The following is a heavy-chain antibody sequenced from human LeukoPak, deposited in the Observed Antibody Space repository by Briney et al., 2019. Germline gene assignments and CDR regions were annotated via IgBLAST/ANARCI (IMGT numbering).Heavy chain of an antibody. CDR3: ARANPSNYYGMDV. J-gene: IGHJ6*02. Sequence: SETLSLTCTVSGDSISSYYWSWNRQPPGKGLEWIGYIYYSGRTTYNPSLKSRVTISVDTSKNQFSLKLSSVTAADTAVYYCARANPSNYYGMDVWGQGTTVTVSS. CDR1: GDSISSYY. D-gene: IGHD4-11*01. CDR2: IYYSGRT. V-gene: IGHV4-59*01.